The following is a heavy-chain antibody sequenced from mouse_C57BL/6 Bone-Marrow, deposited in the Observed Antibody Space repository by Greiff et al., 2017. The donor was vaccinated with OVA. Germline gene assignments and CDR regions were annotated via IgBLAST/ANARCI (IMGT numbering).Heavy chain of an antibody. CDR2: ISSGSSTI. V-gene: IGHV5-17*01. CDR3: ARRPYDYDFDY. D-gene: IGHD2-4*01. J-gene: IGHJ2*01. CDR1: GFTFSDYG. Sequence: EVKLVESGGGLVKPGGSLKLSCAASGFTFSDYGMHWVRQAPEKGLEWVAYISSGSSTIYYADTVKGRFTISRDNAKNTLFLQMTSLSSEDTAMYYCARRPYDYDFDYWGQGTTLTVSS.